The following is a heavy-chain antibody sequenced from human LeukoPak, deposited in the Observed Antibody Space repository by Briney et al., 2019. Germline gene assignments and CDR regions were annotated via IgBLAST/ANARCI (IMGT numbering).Heavy chain of an antibody. CDR3: XXXYWGAAGPNWFDP. J-gene: IGHJ5*02. CDR1: GGSISSGSYY. Sequence: SETLSLTCTVSGGSISSGSYYWSWIRQPAGKGLEWIGHIYTSGSTNYNPSLKSRVTISVDTSKNQFSLKLSSVTAADTAVYYXXXXYWGAAGPNWFDPWGQGTLVTVSS. D-gene: IGHD6-13*01. CDR2: IYTSGST. V-gene: IGHV4-61*09.